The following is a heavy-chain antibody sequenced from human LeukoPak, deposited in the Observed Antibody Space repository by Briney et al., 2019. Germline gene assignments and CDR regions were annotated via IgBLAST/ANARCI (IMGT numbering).Heavy chain of an antibody. Sequence: ASVKVSCKISGYTLTDLSMHWVRQAPGKGLEWMGRFDPEDGEKIYAQRFQGRVTMTEDTSTDTAYMKLSSLRSEDTAVYYCATSPIDMIFYYLHYWGQGTLVTVSS. V-gene: IGHV1-24*01. CDR2: FDPEDGEK. CDR1: GYTLTDLS. CDR3: ATSPIDMIFYYLHY. D-gene: IGHD3/OR15-3a*01. J-gene: IGHJ4*02.